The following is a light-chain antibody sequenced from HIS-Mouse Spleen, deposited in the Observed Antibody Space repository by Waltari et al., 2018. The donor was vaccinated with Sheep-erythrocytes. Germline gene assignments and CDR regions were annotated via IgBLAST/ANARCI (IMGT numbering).Light chain of an antibody. Sequence: SYVLTQPPSVSVAPVKTARITCGGNNIGRKSVHWYQQKPGQAPVLVAYDDSDRPSGIPERFSGANSGNTATLTISRVEAGDESDYYCQVWDSSSDHPVFGGGTKLTVL. CDR2: DDS. CDR3: QVWDSSSDHPV. CDR1: NIGRKS. J-gene: IGLJ3*02. V-gene: IGLV3-21*03.